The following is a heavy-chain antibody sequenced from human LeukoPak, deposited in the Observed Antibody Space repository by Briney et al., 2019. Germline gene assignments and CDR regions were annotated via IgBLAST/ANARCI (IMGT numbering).Heavy chain of an antibody. CDR1: GGSISSYY. Sequence: SETLSLTCTVSGGSISSYYWSWIRQPAGKGLEWIGHIYTSGSTNYNPSLKSRVTMSVDTSKNQFSLKLSSVTAADTAVYYCARDRSSRTTVTTRYFDLWGRGTLVTVSS. J-gene: IGHJ2*01. CDR2: IYTSGST. CDR3: ARDRSSRTTVTTRYFDL. V-gene: IGHV4-4*07. D-gene: IGHD4-17*01.